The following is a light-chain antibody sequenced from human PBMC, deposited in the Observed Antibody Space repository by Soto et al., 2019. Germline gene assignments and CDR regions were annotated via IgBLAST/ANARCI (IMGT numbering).Light chain of an antibody. CDR2: EVS. CDR3: CSYAGSSTYVV. J-gene: IGLJ2*01. V-gene: IGLV2-23*02. Sequence: QSVLTKPASVSGSPGQSITISCTGTSRDVGSYNLVSWYQQHPGKAPKLMIYEVSKRPSGVSNRFSGSKSGNTASLTISGLQAEDEADYYCCSYAGSSTYVVFGGGTKLTVL. CDR1: SRDVGSYNL.